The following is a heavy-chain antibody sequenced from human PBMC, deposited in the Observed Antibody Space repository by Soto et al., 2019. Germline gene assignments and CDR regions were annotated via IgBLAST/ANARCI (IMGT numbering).Heavy chain of an antibody. CDR1: GYTFTNYG. Sequence: GASVKVSCKASGYTFTNYGITWVRQAPGQGLEWMGWITASNGNANYAREIQGRLTLTRDTSTNTASMELRSLRSDDTAVYYCARGASCSSTSCYDNFHYGLAAWGQGTTVTVSS. CDR3: ARGASCSSTSCYDNFHYGLAA. D-gene: IGHD2-2*01. J-gene: IGHJ6*02. V-gene: IGHV1-18*01. CDR2: ITASNGNA.